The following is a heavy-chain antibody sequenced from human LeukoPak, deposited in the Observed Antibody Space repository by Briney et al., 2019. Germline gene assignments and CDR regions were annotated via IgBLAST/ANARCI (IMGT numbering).Heavy chain of an antibody. CDR2: IWHGGSNK. CDR3: AKAAGYSSGWPFEY. V-gene: IGHV3-33*06. D-gene: IGHD6-19*01. J-gene: IGHJ4*02. Sequence: GETLRLSCAASGFTFNSYGIHWVRQAPGKGLEWVAVIWHGGSNKYYADTVKGRLVISKDNPNNTLYLQMNSLGAEESAVYYCAKAAGYSSGWPFEYWGQGTLVTVSS. CDR1: GFTFNSYG.